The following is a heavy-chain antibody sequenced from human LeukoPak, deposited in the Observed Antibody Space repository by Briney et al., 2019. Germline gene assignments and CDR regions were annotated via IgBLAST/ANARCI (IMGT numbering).Heavy chain of an antibody. D-gene: IGHD2-15*01. J-gene: IGHJ4*02. CDR2: ISYDGSNK. CDR3: ARESSSDLVY. Sequence: GGSLRLSCAASGFTFSSYGMHWVRQAPGKGLEWVAVISYDGSNKYYADSVKGRFTISRDNSKNTLYLQMNSLRAEDTAVYYCARESSSDLVYWGQGTLVTVSS. CDR1: GFTFSSYG. V-gene: IGHV3-30*03.